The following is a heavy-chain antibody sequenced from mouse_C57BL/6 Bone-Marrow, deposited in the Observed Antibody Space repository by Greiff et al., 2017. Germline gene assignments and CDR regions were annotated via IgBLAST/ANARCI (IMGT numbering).Heavy chain of an antibody. CDR2: IYPGDGDT. CDR1: GYAFSSSW. CDR3: ARLVLYY. V-gene: IGHV1-82*01. Sequence: QVQLQQSGPELVKPGASVKISCKASGYAFSSSWMNWVKQRPGKGLEWIGRIYPGDGDTNYNGKFKGKATLTADKSSSTAYMQLSSLTSEDSAVYFCARLVLYYWGQGTTLTVSS. J-gene: IGHJ2*01. D-gene: IGHD1-1*02.